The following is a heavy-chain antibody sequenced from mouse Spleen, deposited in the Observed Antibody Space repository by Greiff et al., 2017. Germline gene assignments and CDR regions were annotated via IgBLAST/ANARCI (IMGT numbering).Heavy chain of an antibody. CDR3: ARHDTTVVPYYAMDY. CDR2: ISSGGSYT. J-gene: IGHJ4*01. V-gene: IGHV5-9*02. CDR1: GFAFSSYD. Sequence: VQLKESGGGLVKPGGSLKLSCAASGFAFSSYDMSWVRQTPEKRLEWVATISSGGSYTYYPDSVKGRFTISRDNARNTLYLQMSSLRSEDTALYYCARHDTTVVPYYAMDYWGQGTSVTVSS. D-gene: IGHD1-1*01.